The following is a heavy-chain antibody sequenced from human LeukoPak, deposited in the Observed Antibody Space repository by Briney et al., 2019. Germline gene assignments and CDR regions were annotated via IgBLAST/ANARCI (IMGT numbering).Heavy chain of an antibody. Sequence: SETLSLTCTVYGGSISSYYWSWIRQPAGKGLEWIGRIYTSGSTNYTRSLKSRVTLSVDTFKNQFSLKLNSVAAADTAVYFCARDVGYCSGGSCGFDYWGQGTLVTVSS. V-gene: IGHV4-4*07. CDR2: IYTSGST. CDR1: GGSISSYY. J-gene: IGHJ4*02. D-gene: IGHD2-15*01. CDR3: ARDVGYCSGGSCGFDY.